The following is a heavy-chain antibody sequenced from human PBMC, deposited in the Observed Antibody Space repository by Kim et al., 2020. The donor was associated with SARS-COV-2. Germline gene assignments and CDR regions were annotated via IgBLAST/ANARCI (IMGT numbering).Heavy chain of an antibody. CDR1: GYTFTSYA. Sequence: ASVKVSCKASGYTFTSYAMHWVRQAPGQRLEWMGWINAGNGNTKYSQKFQGRVTITRDTSASTAYMELSSLRSEDTAVYYCVREPAYYYGMDVWGQGTTVTVSS. J-gene: IGHJ6*02. CDR3: VREPAYYYGMDV. CDR2: INAGNGNT. V-gene: IGHV1-3*01.